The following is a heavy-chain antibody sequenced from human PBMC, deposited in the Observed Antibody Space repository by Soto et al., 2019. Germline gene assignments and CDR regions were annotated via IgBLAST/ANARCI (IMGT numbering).Heavy chain of an antibody. J-gene: IGHJ4*02. D-gene: IGHD3-22*01. CDR3: AKDVQGYDSSGYYSPILYYFDY. CDR2: ISGSGGST. V-gene: IGHV3-23*01. CDR1: GFPFSSYA. Sequence: GGSLRLSCAASGFPFSSYAMSWVRQAPGKGLEWVSAISGSGGSTYYADSVKGRFTISRDNSKNTLYLQMNSLRAEDTAVYYCAKDVQGYDSSGYYSPILYYFDYWGQGTLVTVSS.